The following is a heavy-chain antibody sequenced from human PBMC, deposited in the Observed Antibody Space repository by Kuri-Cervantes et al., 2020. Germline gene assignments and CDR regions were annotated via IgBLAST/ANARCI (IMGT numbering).Heavy chain of an antibody. V-gene: IGHV3-53*05. CDR1: GFTVSSNY. CDR2: IYSGGST. D-gene: IGHD6-13*01. Sequence: GESLKISCAASGFTVSSNYMSWVRQAPGKGLEWVSVIYSGGSTYYADSVKGRFTISRDNSKNTLYLQMNSLRAEDTAVYYCAKADSSSSIGDYWGQGTLVTVSS. CDR3: AKADSSSSIGDY. J-gene: IGHJ4*02.